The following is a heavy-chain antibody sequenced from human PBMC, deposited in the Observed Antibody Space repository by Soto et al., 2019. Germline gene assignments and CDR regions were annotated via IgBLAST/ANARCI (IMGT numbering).Heavy chain of an antibody. CDR3: ARDQRAADGSWFFDL. CDR2: TSYDGNNK. Sequence: QLQLVESGGGVVQPGTSLRLSCTASGFMFKSYVMHWVRQAPGKGLEWVALTSYDGNNKYYGDSVKGRFIISREDAKNSLYLQMNTLRAGDTAVYYCARDQRAADGSWFFDLWGRGTLVTVSS. V-gene: IGHV3-30*14. CDR1: GFMFKSYV. D-gene: IGHD2-15*01. J-gene: IGHJ2*01.